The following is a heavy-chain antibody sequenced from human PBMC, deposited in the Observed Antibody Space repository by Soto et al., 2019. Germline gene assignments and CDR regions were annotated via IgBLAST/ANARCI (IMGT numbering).Heavy chain of an antibody. CDR2: IYYSGST. Sequence: SETLSLTCTVSGGSISSGGYYWSWIRQHPGKGLEWIGYIYYSGSTYYNPSLKSRVTISVDTSKNQFSLKLSSVTAADTAVYYCARVGRSGYSYADPCFDDWGQGTLVTV. J-gene: IGHJ4*02. V-gene: IGHV4-31*03. CDR3: ARVGRSGYSYADPCFDD. CDR1: GGSISSGGYY. D-gene: IGHD5-18*01.